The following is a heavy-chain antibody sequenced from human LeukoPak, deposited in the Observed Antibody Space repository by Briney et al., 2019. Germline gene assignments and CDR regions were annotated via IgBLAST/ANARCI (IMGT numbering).Heavy chain of an antibody. D-gene: IGHD6-19*01. CDR2: ISYDGSNK. J-gene: IGHJ4*02. V-gene: IGHV3-30*03. Sequence: TGESLRLSCAASGFTFSSYGMHWVRQAPGKGLEWVAVISYDGSNKDYADSVKGRFTISRDNSKNTLYLQMNSLRAEDTAVYYCAGSIAVAGTIDYWGQGTLVTVSS. CDR3: AGSIAVAGTIDY. CDR1: GFTFSSYG.